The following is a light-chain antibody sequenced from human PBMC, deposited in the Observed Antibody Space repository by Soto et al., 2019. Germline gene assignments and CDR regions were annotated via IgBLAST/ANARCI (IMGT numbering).Light chain of an antibody. CDR1: HSLLYASANTNY. Sequence: DIVVTQSPDSLAVSLGERATIYCKSSHSLLYASANTNYLRWYQQKPGQPPKLLIYWASTRQSGVPDRFSGSGSGTDFSLTIRNLQAEDVAVYYCQQDFKSPLTLGGGTRVEIK. V-gene: IGKV4-1*01. CDR3: QQDFKSPLT. J-gene: IGKJ4*01. CDR2: WAS.